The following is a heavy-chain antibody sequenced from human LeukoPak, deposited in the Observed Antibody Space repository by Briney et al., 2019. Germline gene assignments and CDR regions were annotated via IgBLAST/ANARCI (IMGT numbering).Heavy chain of an antibody. J-gene: IGHJ6*02. CDR3: ATVLTQNTSQYGMDV. CDR2: IISIFGTA. CDR1: GGTFSSYA. V-gene: IGHV1-69*13. D-gene: IGHD4/OR15-4a*01. Sequence: ASVKVSCKASGGTFSSYAISWVRQAPGQGLEWMGGIISIFGTANYAQKFQGRVTITADESTSTAYMELSSLRSEDTAVYYCATVLTQNTSQYGMDVWGQGTTVTVSS.